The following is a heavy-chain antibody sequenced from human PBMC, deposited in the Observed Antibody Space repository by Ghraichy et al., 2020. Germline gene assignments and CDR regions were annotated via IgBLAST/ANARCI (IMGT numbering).Heavy chain of an antibody. Sequence: SETLSLTCAVSGGSISCSNWWSWVRQPPGKGLEWIGEIYHSGSTNYNPSLKSRVTMSVDKSKNQFSLKLSSVTAADTAVYYCARPGLGLGFDYWGQGTLVTVSS. V-gene: IGHV4-4*02. D-gene: IGHD6-19*01. CDR1: GGSISCSNW. CDR2: IYHSGST. J-gene: IGHJ4*02. CDR3: ARPGLGLGFDY.